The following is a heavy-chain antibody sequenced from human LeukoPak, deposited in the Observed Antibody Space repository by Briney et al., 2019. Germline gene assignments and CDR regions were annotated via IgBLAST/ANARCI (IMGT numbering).Heavy chain of an antibody. CDR1: GASISNYY. Sequence: SETLSLTCTVSGASISNYYWSWIRQPPGKGLEWIGDIYYSGNTNYNPSLKSRVTISVDTSKNQFSLKLSSVTAADTAVYYCARDMANYDILTGYYNFWYFDLWGRGTLVTVSS. V-gene: IGHV4-59*01. CDR3: ARDMANYDILTGYYNFWYFDL. D-gene: IGHD3-9*01. CDR2: IYYSGNT. J-gene: IGHJ2*01.